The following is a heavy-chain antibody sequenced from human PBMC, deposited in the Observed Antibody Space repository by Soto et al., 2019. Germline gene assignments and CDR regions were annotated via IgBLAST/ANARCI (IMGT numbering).Heavy chain of an antibody. V-gene: IGHV4-59*01. J-gene: IGHJ4*02. CDR2: IHYSGIT. D-gene: IGHD3-3*01. CDR3: VGGPDHDRSGYNFPF. CDR1: GASISGYY. Sequence: SETLSLTCTVSGASISGYYWSWIRQPPGKGLEWIGCIHYSGITYYNPSLKSRLTISVDTSKNQFSLKLSSLTAAATAVSYCVGGPDHDRSGYNFPFWGPGNLVTVSS.